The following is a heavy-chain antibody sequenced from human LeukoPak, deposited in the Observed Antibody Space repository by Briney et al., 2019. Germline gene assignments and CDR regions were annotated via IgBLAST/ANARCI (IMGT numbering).Heavy chain of an antibody. Sequence: GGSLRLSRAASGFTVSHNYMSWLRQAPGKGLEGVSVIYIGGRTYYSDSVQGRFTISRHNHKNTLYLQMNRLRAEDTAVYYCARGQGIVVVPAAQRGHYYYGMDVGGQGTTVTVS. D-gene: IGHD2-2*01. CDR2: IYIGGRT. CDR1: GFTVSHNY. J-gene: IGHJ6*02. V-gene: IGHV3-66*01. CDR3: ARGQGIVVVPAAQRGHYYYGMDV.